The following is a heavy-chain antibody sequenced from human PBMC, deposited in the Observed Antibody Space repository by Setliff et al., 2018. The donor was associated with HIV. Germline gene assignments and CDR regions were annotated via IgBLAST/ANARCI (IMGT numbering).Heavy chain of an antibody. V-gene: IGHV3-30*02. Sequence: GESLKISCATSGLTFSNCGMHWVRQAPGKGLEWVASIRSDGSNKYYADSVTGRFTISRGDSKNTLYLQMNSLRAEDTVVYYCAKDKGQKYADYWGQGTMVTVSS. CDR1: GLTFSNCG. D-gene: IGHD3-10*01. CDR3: AKDKGQKYADY. CDR2: IRSDGSNK. J-gene: IGHJ4*02.